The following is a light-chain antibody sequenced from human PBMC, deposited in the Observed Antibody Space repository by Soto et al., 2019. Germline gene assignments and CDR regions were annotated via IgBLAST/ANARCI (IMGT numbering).Light chain of an antibody. Sequence: DIQMTQSPSTLSASLGDRVTITCRASQSISSWLAWYQQKPGKAPKLLIYKASNLESGVPSRFSGSGSGTEFTLTISSLQPDDFALYYCQQHDTYTTFGQGTKVEIK. CDR2: KAS. V-gene: IGKV1-5*03. CDR1: QSISSW. J-gene: IGKJ1*01. CDR3: QQHDTYTT.